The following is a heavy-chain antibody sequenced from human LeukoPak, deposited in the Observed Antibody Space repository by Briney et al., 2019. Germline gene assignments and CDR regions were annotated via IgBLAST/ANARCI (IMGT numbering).Heavy chain of an antibody. CDR2: IIPIFGTA. D-gene: IGHD2-15*01. Sequence: SVKVSCKASGGTFSSYAISWVRQAPGQGLEWMGGIIPIFGTANYAQKFQGRVTITADESTSTAYMELSSLRSEDTAVYYCARQRIVVVVAATPDAFDIWGQGTMVTVS. V-gene: IGHV1-69*13. CDR3: ARQRIVVVVAATPDAFDI. CDR1: GGTFSSYA. J-gene: IGHJ3*02.